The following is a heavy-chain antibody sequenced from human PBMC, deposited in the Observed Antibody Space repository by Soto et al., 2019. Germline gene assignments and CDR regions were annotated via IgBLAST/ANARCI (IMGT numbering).Heavy chain of an antibody. Sequence: QITLKESGPTLVKPTQTLTLTCTFSGFSLSTSGVGVVWIRQPPGKALEWLALIYWSDDNKRYSPSLKSRLTITKDTSKNQVVLTMTNMDPVDTATYYCAHRVRFGEFGYWGQGTLVTVSS. D-gene: IGHD3-10*01. J-gene: IGHJ4*02. CDR2: IYWSDDNK. V-gene: IGHV2-5*01. CDR3: AHRVRFGEFGY. CDR1: GFSLSTSGVG.